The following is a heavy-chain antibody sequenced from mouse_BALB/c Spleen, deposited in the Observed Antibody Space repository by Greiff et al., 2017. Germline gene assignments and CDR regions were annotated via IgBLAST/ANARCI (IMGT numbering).Heavy chain of an antibody. J-gene: IGHJ3*01. V-gene: IGHV2-9*02. CDR3: ARETLYGSSPFAY. CDR1: GFSLTSYG. CDR2: IRAGGST. Sequence: QVQLKESGPGLVAPSQSLSITCTVSGFSLTSYGVHWVRQPTGKGLEWLGVIRAGGSTNYNSALMSRLSISKDNSKCQVFLKMNSLQTDDTAMYYCARETLYGSSPFAYWGQGTLVTVSA. D-gene: IGHD1-1*01.